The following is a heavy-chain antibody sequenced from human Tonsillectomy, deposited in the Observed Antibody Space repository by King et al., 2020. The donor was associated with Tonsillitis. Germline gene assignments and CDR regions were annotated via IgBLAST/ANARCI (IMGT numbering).Heavy chain of an antibody. CDR2: IIGSGGST. J-gene: IGHJ4*02. Sequence: VQLVESGGGLVQPGGSLRLSCAASGFTFSSYAMSWVRQAPGKGLEWGSAIIGSGGSTYYADSVKGRFTISRDNSKNTLYLQMNSLRAEDTAVYYCAKVGDYGDYVLGFYFDYWGQGTLVTVSS. D-gene: IGHD4-17*01. CDR1: GFTFSSYA. CDR3: AKVGDYGDYVLGFYFDY. V-gene: IGHV3-23*04.